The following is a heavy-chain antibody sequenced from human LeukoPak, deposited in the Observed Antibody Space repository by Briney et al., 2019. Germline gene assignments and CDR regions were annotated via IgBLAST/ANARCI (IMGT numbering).Heavy chain of an antibody. Sequence: PSETLSLTCTVSGGSISSYYWSWIRQPPGKGLEWIGYIYYSGSTNYNPSLKSRVTISVDTSKNQFSLKLSSVTAADTAVYYCARGREYPAPYYFDYWGQGTLVTVSS. J-gene: IGHJ4*02. D-gene: IGHD6-6*01. V-gene: IGHV4-59*01. CDR3: ARGREYPAPYYFDY. CDR1: GGSISSYY. CDR2: IYYSGST.